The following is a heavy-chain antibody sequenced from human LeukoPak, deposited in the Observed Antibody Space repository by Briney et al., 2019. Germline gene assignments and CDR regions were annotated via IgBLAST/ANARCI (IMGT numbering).Heavy chain of an antibody. D-gene: IGHD6-6*01. CDR1: GFTFSSYW. Sequence: PGGSLRLSCAASGFTFSSYWMHWVRQAPGKGLEWVAFIRYDGRNEYYADSVKGRFTISRDNAKNTLYLQMNSLRPEDTAVYYCAKKHSGSSFYFEYWGQGTRVTVSS. V-gene: IGHV3-30*02. J-gene: IGHJ4*02. CDR3: AKKHSGSSFYFEY. CDR2: IRYDGRNE.